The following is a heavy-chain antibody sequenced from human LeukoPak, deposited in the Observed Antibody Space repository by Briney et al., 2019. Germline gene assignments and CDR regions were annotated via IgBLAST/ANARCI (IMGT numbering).Heavy chain of an antibody. J-gene: IGHJ3*02. D-gene: IGHD3-10*01. CDR1: GFTVSSNY. CDR2: IYSGGST. CDR3: ARSFTYYYGSGSYPEDAFDI. V-gene: IGHV3-66*01. Sequence: GGSLRLSCAASGFTVSSNYMSWVRQAPGKGLEWVSVIYSGGSTYYADSVKGRFTISRDNSKNTLYLQMNSLRAEDTAVYYCARSFTYYYGSGSYPEDAFDICGQGTMVTVSS.